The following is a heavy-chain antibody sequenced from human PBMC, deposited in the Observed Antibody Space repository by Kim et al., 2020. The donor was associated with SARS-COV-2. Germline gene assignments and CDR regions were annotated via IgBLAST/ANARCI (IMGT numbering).Heavy chain of an antibody. V-gene: IGHV4-39*01. CDR3: ARRDTAMDPFDY. D-gene: IGHD5-18*01. Sequence: YSNPSHKSRVTISVDTSNTQYSLKLSSVTAADTAVYYCARRDTAMDPFDYWGQGTLVTVSS. J-gene: IGHJ4*02.